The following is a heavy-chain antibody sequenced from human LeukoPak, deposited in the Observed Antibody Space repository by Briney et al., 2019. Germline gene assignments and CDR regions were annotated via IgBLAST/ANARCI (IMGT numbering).Heavy chain of an antibody. CDR1: GFTFSSYT. J-gene: IGHJ4*02. Sequence: PGRSLRLSCAASGFTFSSYTMHWVRQAPGKGLEWVAVISYDGSSKYYADSVKGRFTISRDNSKNTLSLQMNSLRAEDTAVYYCAKALYGGHDYWGQGTLVTVSS. CDR2: ISYDGSSK. V-gene: IGHV3-30-3*01. D-gene: IGHD4-23*01. CDR3: AKALYGGHDY.